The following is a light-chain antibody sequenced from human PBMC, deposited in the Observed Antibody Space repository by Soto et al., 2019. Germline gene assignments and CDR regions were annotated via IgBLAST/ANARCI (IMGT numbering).Light chain of an antibody. J-gene: IGKJ1*01. V-gene: IGKV3-20*01. CDR1: QSVSSSY. Sequence: EIVLTQSPGTLSLSPGERATLSCRASQSVSSSYLAWYQQKPGQAPRLLIYGASSRATGIPDRFSGSGSGTDFTLTISRLEPEDFAVYYCQQYDSSPKTLGQGTNVDIK. CDR3: QQYDSSPKT. CDR2: GAS.